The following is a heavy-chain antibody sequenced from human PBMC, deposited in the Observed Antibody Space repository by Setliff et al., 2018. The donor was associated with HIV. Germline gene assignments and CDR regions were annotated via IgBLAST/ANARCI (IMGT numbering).Heavy chain of an antibody. Sequence: GGSLRLSCVGSGFTFRNYWMRWVRQAPGKGLERVADTKPDGSETYYEDSVRGRFTVSRDNAKNSLYLQMASLRAEDTAVYYCARDNNRGGAVDYWGQGTLVTVSS. D-gene: IGHD3-16*01. V-gene: IGHV3-7*03. CDR3: ARDNNRGGAVDY. CDR2: TKPDGSET. J-gene: IGHJ4*02. CDR1: GFTFRNYW.